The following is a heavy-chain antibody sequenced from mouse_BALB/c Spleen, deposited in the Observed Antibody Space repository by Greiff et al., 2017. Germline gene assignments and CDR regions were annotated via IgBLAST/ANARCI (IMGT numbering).Heavy chain of an antibody. CDR2: ILPGSGST. CDR3: ARSVLRRAMDY. V-gene: IGHV1-9*01. D-gene: IGHD1-2*01. CDR1: GYTFSSYW. J-gene: IGHJ4*01. Sequence: VQLQQSGAELMKPGASVKISCKATGYTFSSYWIEWVKQRPGHGLEWIGEILPGSGSTNYNEKFKGKATFTADTSSNTAYMQLSSLTSEDSAVYYCARSVLRRAMDYWGQGTSVTVSA.